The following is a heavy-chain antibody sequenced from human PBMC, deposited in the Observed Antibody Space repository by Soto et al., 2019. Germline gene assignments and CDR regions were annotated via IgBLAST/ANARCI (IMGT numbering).Heavy chain of an antibody. CDR3: ARPRYSSSPVAFDI. J-gene: IGHJ3*02. Sequence: GASVKVSCKASGYTFTSYAMHWVHQAPGQRLEWMGWINAGNGNTKYSQKFQGRVTTTRDTSASTAYMELSSLRSEDTAVYYCARPRYSSSPVAFDIWGQGTMVTVS. D-gene: IGHD6-6*01. CDR2: INAGNGNT. CDR1: GYTFTSYA. V-gene: IGHV1-3*01.